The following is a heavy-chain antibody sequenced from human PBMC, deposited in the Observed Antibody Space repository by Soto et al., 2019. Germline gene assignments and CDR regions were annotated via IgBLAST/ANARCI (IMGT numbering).Heavy chain of an antibody. V-gene: IGHV1-69*08. CDR2: IIPILGIA. J-gene: IGHJ5*02. D-gene: IGHD3-10*01. CDR1: GGTFSSYT. Sequence: QVQLVQSGAEVKKPGSSVKVSCKASGGTFSSYTISWVRQAPGQGLEWMGRIIPILGIANYAQKFQGRGTITADKSTSTAYMELSSLRSEDTAVYYCARDNTMVRGARGFDPWGQGTLVTVSS. CDR3: ARDNTMVRGARGFDP.